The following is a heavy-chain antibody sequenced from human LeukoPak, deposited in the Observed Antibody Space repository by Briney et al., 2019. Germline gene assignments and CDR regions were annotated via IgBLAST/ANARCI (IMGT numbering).Heavy chain of an antibody. CDR1: GGSISSNNW. CDR2: IYHDGST. CDR3: ARDHGPLGAFDI. Sequence: SETLSLTCAVSGGSISSNNWWIWVRQSPEKGLEWIGEIYHDGSTNYNPSLKSRVTISMDKSKNQLSLKLNFVTAADTAVYYCARDHGPLGAFDIWGQGTMVTVSS. V-gene: IGHV4-4*02. J-gene: IGHJ3*02. D-gene: IGHD7-27*01.